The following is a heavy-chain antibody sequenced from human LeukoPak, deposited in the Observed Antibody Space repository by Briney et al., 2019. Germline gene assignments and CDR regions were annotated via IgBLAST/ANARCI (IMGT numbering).Heavy chain of an antibody. Sequence: SQTLSLTCAVSGGSISSGGYSWSWIRQPPGKGLEWIGYIYHSGSTYYNPSLKSRVTTSVDRSKNQFSLKLSSVTAADTAVYYCARAEAYVGKIIDPWGQGTLVTVSS. CDR3: ARAEAYVGKIIDP. D-gene: IGHD4-23*01. CDR1: GGSISSGGYS. J-gene: IGHJ5*02. V-gene: IGHV4-30-2*01. CDR2: IYHSGST.